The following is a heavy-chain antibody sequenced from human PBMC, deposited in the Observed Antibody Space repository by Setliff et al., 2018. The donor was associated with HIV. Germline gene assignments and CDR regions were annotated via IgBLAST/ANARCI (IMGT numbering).Heavy chain of an antibody. D-gene: IGHD1-26*01. Sequence: ASVKVSCKASGYTFPNYGITWVRQAPGQGLEWMGWISAYTANTNYAQNLQGRVTLTTDTSTSTAYMELRSLRSDDTAVYYCARVRVGATPLDYWGQGTLVTVPQ. V-gene: IGHV1-18*01. CDR1: GYTFPNYG. J-gene: IGHJ4*02. CDR3: ARVRVGATPLDY. CDR2: ISAYTANT.